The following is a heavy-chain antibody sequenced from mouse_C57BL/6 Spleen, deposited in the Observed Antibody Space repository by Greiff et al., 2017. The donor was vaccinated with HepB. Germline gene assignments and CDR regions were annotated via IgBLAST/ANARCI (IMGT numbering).Heavy chain of an antibody. CDR3: ARSMGNYDY. D-gene: IGHD2-1*01. Sequence: VKLQQPGAELVMPGASVKLSCKASGYTFTSYWMHWVKQRPGQGLEWIGEIDPSDSYTNYNQKFKGKSTLTVDKSSSTAYMQLSSLTSEDSAVYYCARSMGNYDYWGQGTTLTVFS. V-gene: IGHV1-69*01. CDR2: IDPSDSYT. CDR1: GYTFTSYW. J-gene: IGHJ2*01.